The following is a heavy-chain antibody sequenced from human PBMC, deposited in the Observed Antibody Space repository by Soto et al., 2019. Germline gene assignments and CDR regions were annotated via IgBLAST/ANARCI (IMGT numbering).Heavy chain of an antibody. D-gene: IGHD6-6*01. CDR3: ATSLAARRKPYNGRDA. J-gene: IGHJ5*02. CDR2: IIPMFGTP. CDR1: GGTLNSQS. Sequence: QVQVFQSGAEVKKPGSSVRVSCKVSGGTLNSQSITWVRQAPGQGLEWMGGIIPMFGTPTDAQKFRGRVTISADTSTSTVYMELRSLSSQETAVYYCATSLAARRKPYNGRDAWGQGTLVTVSS. V-gene: IGHV1-69*06.